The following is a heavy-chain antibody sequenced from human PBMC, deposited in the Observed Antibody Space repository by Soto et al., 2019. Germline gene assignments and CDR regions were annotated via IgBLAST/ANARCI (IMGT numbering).Heavy chain of an antibody. CDR3: ARDKITGILDY. J-gene: IGHJ4*02. V-gene: IGHV1-3*05. CDR1: GYTFTSYD. D-gene: IGHD1-20*01. CDR2: INAGNGNT. Sequence: QVQLVQSGAEEKKPGASVKVSCKASGYTFTSYDMHWVRQAPGQRLEWMGWINAGNGNTKYSQKFQGRVTITRDTSASTAYMELTSLRSEDTVVYYFARDKITGILDYWGQGTLVTFSS.